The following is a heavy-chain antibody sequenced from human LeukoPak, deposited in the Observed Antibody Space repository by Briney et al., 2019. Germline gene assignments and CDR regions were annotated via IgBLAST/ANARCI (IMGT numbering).Heavy chain of an antibody. CDR1: GFTFSNYA. J-gene: IGHJ3*02. CDR3: VRKGNGALDI. D-gene: IGHD1-1*01. CDR2: ISDTGGST. V-gene: IGHV3-23*01. Sequence: GGSLRLSCAPSGFTFSNYAFSWVRQAPGKGLEWVSDISDTGGSTNYVGSAKGRFTISRDNSKNTLHLHMNSLRVEDTAVYYCVRKGNGALDIWGQGTMVTVSS.